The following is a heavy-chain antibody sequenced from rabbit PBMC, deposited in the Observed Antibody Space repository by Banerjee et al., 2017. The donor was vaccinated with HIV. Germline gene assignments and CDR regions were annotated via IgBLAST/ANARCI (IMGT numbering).Heavy chain of an antibody. CDR2: ISYGGST. CDR3: ARGPSVSGSGGPL. D-gene: IGHD1-1*01. J-gene: IGHJ4*01. V-gene: IGHV1S28*01. CDR1: GFDISNYH. Sequence: PLKESGGGLVTPGGNLTLTCTASGFDISNYHMCWVRQAPGKGLEYIGCISYGGSTYYATWVNDRFIISRDTNENTVSLKMTSLTVADTATYFCARGPSVSGSGGPLWGPGTLVTVS.